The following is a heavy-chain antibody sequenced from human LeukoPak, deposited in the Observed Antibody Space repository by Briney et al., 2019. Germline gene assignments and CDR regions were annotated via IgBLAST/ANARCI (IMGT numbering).Heavy chain of an antibody. Sequence: SETLSLTCTVSGGSISSYYWSWIRQPAGKGLEWIGRIFSSGSTNYNPSLKSRVTISVDTSKNQFSLKLSSVTAADTAVYYCARTTEAHSWRTRYYDYYMDVWGKGTTVTVSS. V-gene: IGHV4-4*07. CDR2: IFSSGST. J-gene: IGHJ6*03. CDR3: ARTTEAHSWRTRYYDYYMDV. D-gene: IGHD6-13*01. CDR1: GGSISSYY.